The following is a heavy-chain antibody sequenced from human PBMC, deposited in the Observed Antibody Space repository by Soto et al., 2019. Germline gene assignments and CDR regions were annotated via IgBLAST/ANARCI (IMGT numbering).Heavy chain of an antibody. CDR3: ARPWTKYCSGGSCSDY. Sequence: QLQLQESGPGLVKPSEPLSLTCTVSGGSISSSSYYWGWIRQPPGKGLEWIGSIYYSGSTYYNPSLKSRVTISVDTSKNQFSLKLSSVTAADTAVYYCARPWTKYCSGGSCSDYWGQGTLVTVSS. CDR2: IYYSGST. CDR1: GGSISSSSYY. J-gene: IGHJ4*02. V-gene: IGHV4-39*01. D-gene: IGHD2-15*01.